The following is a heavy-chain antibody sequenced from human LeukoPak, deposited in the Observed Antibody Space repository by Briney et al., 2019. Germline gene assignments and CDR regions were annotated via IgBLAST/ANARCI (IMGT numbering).Heavy chain of an antibody. J-gene: IGHJ5*02. CDR1: GGSISSYY. D-gene: IGHD3-22*01. CDR2: IYYSGST. Sequence: SETLSLTCTVSGGSISSYYWSWIRQPPGKGLEWIGYIYYSGSTNYNPSLKSRVTISVDTSKNQFSLKPSSVTAADTAVYYCARQGNYDSSGYPYNWFDPWGQGTLVTVSS. CDR3: ARQGNYDSSGYPYNWFDP. V-gene: IGHV4-59*01.